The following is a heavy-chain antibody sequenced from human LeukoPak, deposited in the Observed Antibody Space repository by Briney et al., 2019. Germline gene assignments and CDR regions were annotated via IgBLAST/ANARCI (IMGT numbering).Heavy chain of an antibody. V-gene: IGHV3-23*01. J-gene: IGHJ6*03. CDR3: AKDGSWGDYQFYFYIDV. CDR1: GFTFCNSA. D-gene: IGHD3-16*01. Sequence: PGGSLRRSCAGSGFTFCNSAMSWVRQAPGKGLEWISGISASGHYTYTADSLKGRFTISRDNSKNTLYLQMNSLRAEDTALYYCAKDGSWGDYQFYFYIDVWGNGTTVTVSS. CDR2: ISASGHYT.